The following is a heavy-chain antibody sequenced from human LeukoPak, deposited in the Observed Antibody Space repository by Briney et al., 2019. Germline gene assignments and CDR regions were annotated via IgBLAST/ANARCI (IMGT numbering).Heavy chain of an antibody. CDR2: ISYDGSNK. D-gene: IGHD3-22*01. CDR3: ARGHQNYYDSSGYRRFDY. Sequence: GGSLRLSCAASGFTFSNYAIHWVRQAPGKGLEWVAVISYDGSNKYYADSVKGRFTISRDNSKNTLYLQMNSLRGEDTAVYYCARGHQNYYDSSGYRRFDYWGQGTLVTVSS. J-gene: IGHJ4*02. V-gene: IGHV3-30-3*01. CDR1: GFTFSNYA.